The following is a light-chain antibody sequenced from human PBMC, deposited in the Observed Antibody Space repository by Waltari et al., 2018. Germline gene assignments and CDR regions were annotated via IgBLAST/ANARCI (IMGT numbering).Light chain of an antibody. V-gene: IGKV3-20*01. CDR3: QQYGSSMYT. J-gene: IGKJ2*01. CDR2: GAS. Sequence: EIVLPQSPGPLSLSPGERATLSCRASQSVSSSYLAWYQQKPGQAPRLLIYGASSRATGIPDRFSGSGSGTDFTLTISRLEPEDFAVYYCQQYGSSMYTFGQGTKLEIK. CDR1: QSVSSSY.